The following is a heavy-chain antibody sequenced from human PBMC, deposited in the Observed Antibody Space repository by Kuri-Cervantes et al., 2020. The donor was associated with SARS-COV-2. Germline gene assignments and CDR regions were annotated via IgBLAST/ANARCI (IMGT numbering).Heavy chain of an antibody. Sequence: GGSLRLSCAASGFTFSSYGMHWVRQAPGKGLEWVAVISYDGSNKYYADSVKGRFTISRDSSKNTLYLQMNSLRAEDTAVYYCAKDHRDGYNAEYFQHWGQGTLVTVSS. CDR2: ISYDGSNK. V-gene: IGHV3-30*18. CDR1: GFTFSSYG. CDR3: AKDHRDGYNAEYFQH. D-gene: IGHD5-24*01. J-gene: IGHJ1*01.